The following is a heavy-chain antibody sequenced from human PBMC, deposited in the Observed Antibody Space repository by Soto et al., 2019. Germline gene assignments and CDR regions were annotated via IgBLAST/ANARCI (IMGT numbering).Heavy chain of an antibody. CDR2: IYYSGTS. J-gene: IGHJ6*02. Sequence: SETLSLTCTVSGGSISTSAYYWGWIRQPPGKGLEWIGTIYYSGTSYHNPSLKSRVTISVDGSKNQFSLKLSSVTAADTAVYYCARSPGGDYYYYGMDVWGQGTTVTVSS. V-gene: IGHV4-39*07. D-gene: IGHD4-17*01. CDR3: ARSPGGDYYYYGMDV. CDR1: GGSISTSAYY.